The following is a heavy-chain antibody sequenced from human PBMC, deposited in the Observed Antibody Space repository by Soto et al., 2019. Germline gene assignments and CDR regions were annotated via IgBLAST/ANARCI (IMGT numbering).Heavy chain of an antibody. CDR2: ISYDGSNK. CDR1: GFTFSSYA. V-gene: IGHV3-30-3*01. D-gene: IGHD4-17*01. J-gene: IGHJ6*02. CDR3: ARGHGDPYSYYYYYGMDV. Sequence: GGSLRLSCAASGFTFSSYAMHWVRQAPGKGLEWVAVISYDGSNKYYADSVKGRFTISRDNPKNTLYLQMNSLRAEDTAVYYCARGHGDPYSYYYYYGMDVWGQGTTVTVSS.